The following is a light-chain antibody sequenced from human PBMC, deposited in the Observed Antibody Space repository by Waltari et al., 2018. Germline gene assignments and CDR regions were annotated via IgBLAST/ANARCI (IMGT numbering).Light chain of an antibody. Sequence: DIQMTQSPSTLSASVGDRVTITCRASQSISSWLAWYQQKPGKAPKLLIDKASSLESGGPSRFSGSGSGTEFTLTISSLQPDDFATYYCQQYNSYPWTFGQGTKVEIK. CDR3: QQYNSYPWT. CDR1: QSISSW. CDR2: KAS. V-gene: IGKV1-5*03. J-gene: IGKJ1*01.